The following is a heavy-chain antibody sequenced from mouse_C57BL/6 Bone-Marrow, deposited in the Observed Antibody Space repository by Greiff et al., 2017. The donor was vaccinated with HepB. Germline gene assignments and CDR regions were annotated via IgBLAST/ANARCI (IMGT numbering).Heavy chain of an antibody. D-gene: IGHD1-1*01. CDR1: GYTFTGYY. V-gene: IGHV1-31*01. J-gene: IGHJ2*01. CDR2: INPYNGVA. CDR3: VGDYYGSSYVGYFDY. Sequence: VQLKQPGAELVKPGASVKISCTASGYTFTGYYMHWVKQSHGNILDWIGYINPYNGVASYNQKFKGKATLSVDKSSNKAYMELISLTSEDSAVYYGVGDYYGSSYVGYFDYWGQGTTLTVSS.